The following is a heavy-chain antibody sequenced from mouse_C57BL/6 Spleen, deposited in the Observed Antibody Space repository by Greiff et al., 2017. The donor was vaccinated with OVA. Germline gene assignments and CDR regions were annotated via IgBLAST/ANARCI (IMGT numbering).Heavy chain of an antibody. J-gene: IGHJ2*01. V-gene: IGHV5-9-1*02. CDR1: GFTFSSYA. D-gene: IGHD2-5*01. CDR2: ISSGGDYI. CDR3: TRALYSNYLYYFDY. Sequence: DVQLVESGEGLVKPGGSLKLSCAASGFTFSSYAMSWVRQTPEKRLEWVAYISSGGDYIYYADTVKGRFTISRDNARNTLYLQMSSLKSEDTAMYYCTRALYSNYLYYFDYWGQGTTLTVSS.